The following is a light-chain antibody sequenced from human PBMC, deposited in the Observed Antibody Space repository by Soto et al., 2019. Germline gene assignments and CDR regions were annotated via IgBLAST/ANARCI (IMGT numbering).Light chain of an antibody. CDR1: SSDVGAYNF. J-gene: IGLJ2*01. V-gene: IGLV2-14*01. Sequence: QSALTQPASVSGSPGQSITISCTGTSSDVGAYNFVSWYQQHPGKAPKLIFYEVSNRPPGLSDRFSGSKSGTTASLTISGLQAEDEADYFCSSYTTNKTLPFGGGTK. CDR2: EVS. CDR3: SSYTTNKTLP.